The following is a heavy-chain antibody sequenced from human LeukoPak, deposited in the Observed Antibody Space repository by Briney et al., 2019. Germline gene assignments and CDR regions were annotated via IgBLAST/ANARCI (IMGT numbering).Heavy chain of an antibody. CDR3: ARYSSGCFDY. CDR2: IIPIFGTA. V-gene: IGHV1-69*05. J-gene: IGHJ4*02. CDR1: GGTFISYA. Sequence: SXKVSCKASGGTFISYAISWVRQAPGQGLEWMGGIIPIFGTANYAQKFQGRVTINTDESTSTAYMELSSLRSEDTAVYYCARYSSGCFDYWGQGTLVTVSS. D-gene: IGHD6-19*01.